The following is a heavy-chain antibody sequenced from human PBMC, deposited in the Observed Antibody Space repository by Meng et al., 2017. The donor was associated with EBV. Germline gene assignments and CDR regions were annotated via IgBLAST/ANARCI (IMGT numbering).Heavy chain of an antibody. J-gene: IGHJ4*02. CDR1: GYTFTGYD. Sequence: QVQLVQSGAGVKKPGASVKVTCKASGYTFTGYDMDWVRQAPGQGLEWMGWINTNSGGTNYAQKFQGRVTMTRDTSISTAYMELSRLRSDDTAVYYCARLGSTDDYWGQGTLVTVSS. CDR2: INTNSGGT. D-gene: IGHD2-15*01. CDR3: ARLGSTDDY. V-gene: IGHV1-2*02.